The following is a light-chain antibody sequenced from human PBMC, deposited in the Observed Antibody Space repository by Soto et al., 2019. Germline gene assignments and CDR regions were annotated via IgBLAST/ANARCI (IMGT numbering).Light chain of an antibody. CDR2: AAY. Sequence: DFQLTQSPSSLSASVGDRVTIACRASQSINIYLNWYQHKEGEAPKLLISAAYTLQSGVPSRFSGSGFGTEFTLTISSLQPEDFATYYCQQSYTTPTFGQGTKVEVK. CDR3: QQSYTTPT. V-gene: IGKV1-39*01. J-gene: IGKJ1*01. CDR1: QSINIY.